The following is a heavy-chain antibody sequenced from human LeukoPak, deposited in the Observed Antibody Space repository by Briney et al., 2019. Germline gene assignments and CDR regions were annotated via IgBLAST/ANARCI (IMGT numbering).Heavy chain of an antibody. V-gene: IGHV3-48*03. J-gene: IGHJ5*02. Sequence: QPGGSLRLSCAASGFTFSSYEMNWVRQAPGKGLEWVSYISSSGSTIYYADSVKGRFTISRDNAKNSLYLQMNSLRAEDTAVYYCARIDYGSGAFWFDPWGQGTLVTVSS. D-gene: IGHD3-10*01. CDR3: ARIDYGSGAFWFDP. CDR1: GFTFSSYE. CDR2: ISSSGSTI.